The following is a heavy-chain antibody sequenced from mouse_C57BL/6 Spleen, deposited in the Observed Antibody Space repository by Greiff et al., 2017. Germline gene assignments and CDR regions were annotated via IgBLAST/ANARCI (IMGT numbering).Heavy chain of an antibody. CDR2: IDPANGNT. CDR3: AIDYDDNAMDY. CDR1: GFNIKNTY. D-gene: IGHD2-4*01. J-gene: IGHJ4*01. Sequence: VQLQQSVAELVRPGASVKLSCTASGFNIKNTYLHWVKQRPEQGLEWIGRIDPANGNTKYAPKFQGKATLTAYTSSTTAYLQLSRLTSEDTASYYCAIDYDDNAMDYWGQGTSVTVSS. V-gene: IGHV14-3*01.